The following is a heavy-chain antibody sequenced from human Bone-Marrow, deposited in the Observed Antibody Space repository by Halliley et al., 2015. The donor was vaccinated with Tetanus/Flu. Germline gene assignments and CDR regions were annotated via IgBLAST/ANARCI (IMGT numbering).Heavy chain of an antibody. J-gene: IGHJ3*01. Sequence: EWIGLMYYTGRTNYNPPLKRRVPISVDTPKNHFSLKLTSLTAADPAVYYCATGFGRSDAFDFWGQGNMVTASS. V-gene: IGHV4-61*03. CDR2: MYYTGRT. D-gene: IGHD3-16*01. CDR3: ATGFGRSDAFDF.